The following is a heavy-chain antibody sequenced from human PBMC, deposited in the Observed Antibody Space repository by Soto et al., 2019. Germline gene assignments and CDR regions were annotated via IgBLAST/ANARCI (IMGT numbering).Heavy chain of an antibody. V-gene: IGHV4-59*08. CDR3: ARHHRYCSGDSCYLFDY. D-gene: IGHD2-15*01. CDR2: ISYSGST. CDR1: GCSISSFY. Sequence: PSETLSLTCTVSGCSISSFYWSWIRQPPGKELEWIGYISYSGSTNYNPSLKSRVTMSVDTSKNLFSLEVTSVTAADTAVYYCARHHRYCSGDSCYLFDYWGQGTLVTVSS. J-gene: IGHJ4*02.